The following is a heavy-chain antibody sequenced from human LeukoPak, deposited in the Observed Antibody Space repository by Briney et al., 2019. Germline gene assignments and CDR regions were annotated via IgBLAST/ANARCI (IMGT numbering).Heavy chain of an antibody. CDR1: GGSFSGYY. CDR3: ARGQDYYDSSGYRFDP. Sequence: SETLSLTCAVYGGSFSGYYWSWIRQPPGKGLEWIGEINHSGSTNYNPSLKSRVTISVDTSKNQFSLKLSSVTAADTAVYYCARGQDYYDSSGYRFDPWGQGTLVTVSS. CDR2: INHSGST. V-gene: IGHV4-34*01. D-gene: IGHD3-22*01. J-gene: IGHJ5*02.